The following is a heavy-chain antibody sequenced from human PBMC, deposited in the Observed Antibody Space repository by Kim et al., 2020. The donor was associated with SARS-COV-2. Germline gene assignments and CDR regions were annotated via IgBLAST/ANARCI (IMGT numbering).Heavy chain of an antibody. Sequence: ASVKVSCKASADTFSGHNMNWVRQAPGQGLEWIGWINPNSGGTNYAQKFQGRVTMTRDTSIRTVYMELSGLTSDDTAVYYCARAREGTPCAYWHFDLWGRGTLVTVSS. CDR2: INPNSGGT. D-gene: IGHD2-15*01. J-gene: IGHJ2*01. V-gene: IGHV1-2*02. CDR1: ADTFSGHN. CDR3: ARAREGTPCAYWHFDL.